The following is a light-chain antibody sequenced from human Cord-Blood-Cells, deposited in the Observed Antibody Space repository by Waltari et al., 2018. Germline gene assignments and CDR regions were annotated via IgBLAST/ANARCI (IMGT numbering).Light chain of an antibody. V-gene: IGLV2-14*01. J-gene: IGLJ1*01. CDR3: SSYTSSSTYV. CDR2: DVS. Sequence: QSALTQPASVSGSPGQSITISCTGTSSDVGGYNYVSWYQQHPGKAPKRMIYDVSKRPSGVSNRFSGSKSGNTASLTISGLQAEDEADYYCSSYTSSSTYVFGTGTKLTVL. CDR1: SSDVGGYNY.